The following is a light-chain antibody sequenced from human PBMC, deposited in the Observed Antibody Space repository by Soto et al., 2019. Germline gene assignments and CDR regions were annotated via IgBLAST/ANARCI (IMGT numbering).Light chain of an antibody. V-gene: IGKV3-15*01. CDR3: QQYNSWLWT. CDR2: GAS. Sequence: EIVMTQSPATLSVSPGERATLSCRASQSVSSKLAWYQQKPGQAPRLLIYGASTRATGIPARFSGSGSGTEFTLIISSLQSEDSAVYYCQQYNSWLWTFGQGTKVDIE. CDR1: QSVSSK. J-gene: IGKJ1*01.